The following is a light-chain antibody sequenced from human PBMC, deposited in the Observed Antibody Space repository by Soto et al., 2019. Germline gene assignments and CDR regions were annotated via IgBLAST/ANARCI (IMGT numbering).Light chain of an antibody. Sequence: EIVMTQSPGTLSVSPGERATLSCRASQSVSINLAWYQQKPGQAPRLLIYDASTRATGIPARFSGSGSGTEFTLTISSLQSQDFAVYYCQQYNNWHPLTFGGGTKVEIK. CDR3: QQYNNWHPLT. V-gene: IGKV3D-15*01. CDR1: QSVSIN. CDR2: DAS. J-gene: IGKJ4*01.